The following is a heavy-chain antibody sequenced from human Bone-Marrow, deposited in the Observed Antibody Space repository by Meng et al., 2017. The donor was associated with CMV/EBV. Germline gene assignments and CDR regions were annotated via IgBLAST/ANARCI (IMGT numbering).Heavy chain of an antibody. Sequence: AGSGFSFSSYDLTWVRQVPGKGLECVSGISAGGTTTYYADSVKGRFTISRDNSKNTLFLQMNSLRADDTAMYYCAKELDSGGYSFDCWGQGTLVTVSS. CDR2: ISAGGTTT. V-gene: IGHV3-23*01. CDR3: AKELDSGGYSFDC. CDR1: GFSFSSYD. J-gene: IGHJ4*02. D-gene: IGHD4/OR15-4a*01.